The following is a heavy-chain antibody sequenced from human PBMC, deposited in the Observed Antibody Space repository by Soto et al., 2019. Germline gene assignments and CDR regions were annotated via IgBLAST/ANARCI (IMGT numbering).Heavy chain of an antibody. V-gene: IGHV1-2*04. CDR2: INPNSGGT. CDR1: GYAFRTYD. CDR3: AREVGATPPYNWFDP. D-gene: IGHD2-15*01. Sequence: ASVKVSCKACGYAFRTYDIHWVRQSPGQGLEWMGWINPNSGGTNYAQKFQGWVTMTRDTSISTAYMELSRLRSDDTAVYYCAREVGATPPYNWFDPWGQGTLVTVS. J-gene: IGHJ5*02.